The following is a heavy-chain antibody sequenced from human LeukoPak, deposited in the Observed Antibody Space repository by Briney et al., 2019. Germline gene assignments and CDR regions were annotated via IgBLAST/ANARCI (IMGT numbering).Heavy chain of an antibody. CDR1: GGSISSSSYY. J-gene: IGHJ5*02. D-gene: IGHD5-24*01. CDR3: ARGKVATINWFDP. CDR2: IYYSGST. V-gene: IGHV4-39*07. Sequence: SETLSLTCTVSGGSISSSSYYWGWIRQPPGKGLEWIGSIYYSGSTYYNPSLKSRVTISEDRSKNQFSLRLSSVTAADTAVYYCARGKVATINWFDPWGQGTLVTVSS.